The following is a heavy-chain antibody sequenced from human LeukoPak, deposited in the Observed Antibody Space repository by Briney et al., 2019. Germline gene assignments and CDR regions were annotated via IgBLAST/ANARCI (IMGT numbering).Heavy chain of an antibody. V-gene: IGHV4-59*01. CDR1: GVSISSYY. CDR3: ARVGKDIVATSLDY. Sequence: KPSETLSLTCTVSGVSISSYYWSWIRQPPGKGLEWIGYIYYSGSTNYNPSLKSRVTISVDTSKNQFSLKLSSVTAADTAVYYCARVGKDIVATSLDYWGQGTLVTVSS. D-gene: IGHD5-12*01. CDR2: IYYSGST. J-gene: IGHJ4*02.